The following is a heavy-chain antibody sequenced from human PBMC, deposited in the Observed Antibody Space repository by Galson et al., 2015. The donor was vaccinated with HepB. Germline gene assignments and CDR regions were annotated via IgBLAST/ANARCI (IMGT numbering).Heavy chain of an antibody. V-gene: IGHV3-21*05. J-gene: IGHJ4*02. CDR1: GFRLTDYA. D-gene: IGHD5-12*01. CDR2: ISSDSTHI. Sequence: SLRLSCAASGFRLTDYAMNWVRRAPGKGLEWAAYISSDSTHIHYADSVKGRFTISSDNAKNSVFLQMNSLRGEDTAVYYCVRDRGSGFGGNDVPSFDYWGRGSLVTVAP. CDR3: VRDRGSGFGGNDVPSFDY.